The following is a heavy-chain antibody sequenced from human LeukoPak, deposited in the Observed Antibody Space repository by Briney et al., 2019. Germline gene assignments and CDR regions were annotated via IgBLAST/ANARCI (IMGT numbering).Heavy chain of an antibody. CDR1: GFTFSSYA. CDR2: ISYDGSNK. Sequence: GGSLRLSCAASGFTFSSYAMHWVHQAPGKGLEWVAVISYDGSNKYYADSVKGRFTISRDNSKNTLYLQMNSLRAEDTAVYYCARARDVDTAIDYWGQGTLVTVSS. J-gene: IGHJ4*02. CDR3: ARARDVDTAIDY. D-gene: IGHD5-18*01. V-gene: IGHV3-30*04.